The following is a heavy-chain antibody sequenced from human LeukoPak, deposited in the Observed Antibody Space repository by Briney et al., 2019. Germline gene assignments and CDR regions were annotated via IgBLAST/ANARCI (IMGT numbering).Heavy chain of an antibody. J-gene: IGHJ3*02. D-gene: IGHD2-2*01. CDR2: ISSNGGST. CDR1: GFTFSSYA. CDR3: ARVSVVPAVLDAFDI. V-gene: IGHV3-64*01. Sequence: GGSLRLSCAASGFTFSSYAMHWVRQAPGKGLEYVSAISSNGGSTYYANSVKGRFTISRDNSKNTLYLQMNSLRAEDTAVYYCARVSVVPAVLDAFDIWGQGTMVTVSS.